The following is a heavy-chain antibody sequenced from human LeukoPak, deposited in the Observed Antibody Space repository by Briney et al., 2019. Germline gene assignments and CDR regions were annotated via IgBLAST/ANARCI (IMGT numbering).Heavy chain of an antibody. CDR2: INPSGGST. CDR1: TFTSYY. V-gene: IGHV1-46*01. Sequence: GASVKVSCKAYTFTSYYMHWVRQAPGQGLEWMGIINPSGGSTSYAQKFQGRVTMTRDTSTSTVYMELSSLRSEDTAVYYCASEAEARRVGYCSGGSCSPDYWGQETLVTVSS. J-gene: IGHJ4*02. CDR3: ASEAEARRVGYCSGGSCSPDY. D-gene: IGHD2-15*01.